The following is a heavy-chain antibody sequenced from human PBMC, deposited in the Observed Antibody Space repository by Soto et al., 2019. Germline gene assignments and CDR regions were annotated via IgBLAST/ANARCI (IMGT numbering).Heavy chain of an antibody. CDR1: GYTFTSYY. V-gene: IGHV1-46*01. CDR2: INPSGGST. J-gene: IGHJ5*02. CDR3: ARDLIPGRRRSYNWFDP. D-gene: IGHD2-2*02. Sequence: ALVKVSCKASGYTFTSYYMHWVRQAPGQGLEWMGIINPSGGSTSYAQKFQGRVTMTRGTSTSTVYMELSSLRSEDTAVYYCARDLIPGRRRSYNWFDPWGQGTLVTVSS.